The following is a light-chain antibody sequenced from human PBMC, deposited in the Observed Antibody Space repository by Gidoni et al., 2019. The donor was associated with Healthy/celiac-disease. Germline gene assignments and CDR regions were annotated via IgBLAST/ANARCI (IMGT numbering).Light chain of an antibody. V-gene: IGKV1-27*01. CDR3: QKYSSAPPVT. J-gene: IGKJ5*01. CDR2: AAS. Sequence: IQMTQTPSSLSASVGDRVTITCRASQGISNYLAWYQQKTGKVPKLLIYAASTLQSGVHSRFSGSGSGTAFSLTISSLQPADVSTYYCQKYSSAPPVTFGQXTRLEIK. CDR1: QGISNY.